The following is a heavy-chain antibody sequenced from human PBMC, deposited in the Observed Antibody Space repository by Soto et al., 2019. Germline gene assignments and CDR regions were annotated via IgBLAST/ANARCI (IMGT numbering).Heavy chain of an antibody. V-gene: IGHV3-33*01. Sequence: GGSLRLSCAASGFTFSSYGMHWVRQAPGKGLEWVAVIWYDGSNKYYADSVKGRFTISRDNSKNTLYPQMNSLRAEDTAVYYCARDRFFDSGSYTYHFDYWGQGTLVTVSS. J-gene: IGHJ4*02. CDR2: IWYDGSNK. D-gene: IGHD1-26*01. CDR1: GFTFSSYG. CDR3: ARDRFFDSGSYTYHFDY.